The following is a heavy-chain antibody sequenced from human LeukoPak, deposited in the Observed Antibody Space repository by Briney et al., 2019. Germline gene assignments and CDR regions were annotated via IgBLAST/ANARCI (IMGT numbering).Heavy chain of an antibody. CDR2: IYPGDSDI. CDR3: ARSFRGPTGSFDY. Sequence: GESPKISCKGSGYTFTSYWIGWVRQMPGKGLEWMGIIYPGDSDITYSPSFQGQVTLSADKSISTAYLHWSSLKASDTAMYYCARSFRGPTGSFDYWGQGTLVTVSS. J-gene: IGHJ4*02. D-gene: IGHD4-17*01. CDR1: GYTFTSYW. V-gene: IGHV5-51*01.